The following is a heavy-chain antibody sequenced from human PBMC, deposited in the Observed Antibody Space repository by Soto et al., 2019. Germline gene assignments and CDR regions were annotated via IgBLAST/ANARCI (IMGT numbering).Heavy chain of an antibody. CDR3: AHRRGGYNGDDGDFDY. CDR1: GFSLTTSGVG. Sequence: QITLKESRPTLVKPTQTLTLTCTFSGFSLTTSGVGVGWIRQPPGEALEGLALIYWDNDRRYNPSLRSRLAISKDTSKNQVVLTMTNVDPVDTGTYYCAHRRGGYNGDDGDFDYWGPGTLVTVSS. D-gene: IGHD5-12*01. V-gene: IGHV2-5*02. J-gene: IGHJ4*02. CDR2: IYWDNDR.